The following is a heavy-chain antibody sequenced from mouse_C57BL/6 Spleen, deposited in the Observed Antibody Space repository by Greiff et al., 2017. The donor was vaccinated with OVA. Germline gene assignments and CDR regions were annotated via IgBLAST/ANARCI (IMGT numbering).Heavy chain of an antibody. V-gene: IGHV5-17*01. D-gene: IGHD2-4*01. CDR3: ARRLRNAMDY. Sequence: EVMLVESGGGLVKPGGSLKLSCAASGFTFSDYGMHWVRQAPEKGLEWVAYISSGSSTIYYADTVKGRFTISRDNAKNTLFLQMTSRRSEDTAMYYCARRLRNAMDYWGQGTSVTVSS. CDR2: ISSGSSTI. J-gene: IGHJ4*01. CDR1: GFTFSDYG.